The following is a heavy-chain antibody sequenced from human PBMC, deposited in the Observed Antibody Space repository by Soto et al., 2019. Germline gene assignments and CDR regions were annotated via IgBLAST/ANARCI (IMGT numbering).Heavy chain of an antibody. CDR3: ARTRSFTLGFYYDGMDV. CDR1: GYSLASYW. V-gene: IGHV5-51*01. J-gene: IGHJ6*02. D-gene: IGHD6-6*01. CDR2: IYPGDTDT. Sequence: PVESLKSSCHGSGYSLASYWIGWVRQMPWKGLEWLGIIYPGDTDTRYSPSFQGQVTISADKSLRTAYLQWTSLKASDTALYYCARTRSFTLGFYYDGMDVWGQGTTVTVSS.